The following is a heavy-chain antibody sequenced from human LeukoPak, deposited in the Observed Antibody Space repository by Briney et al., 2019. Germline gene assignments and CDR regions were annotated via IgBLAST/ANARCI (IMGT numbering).Heavy chain of an antibody. CDR3: AKDLIAVAGTFDY. J-gene: IGHJ4*02. V-gene: IGHV3-23*01. Sequence: GGSLRLSCAASGFSFSSYAMSWVRQAPGKGLEWVSGIRDSGESTYYADFVKGRFTISRDNSKNALYLQMNSLRAEDTAIYYCAKDLIAVAGTFDYWGQGTLVTVSS. CDR2: IRDSGEST. CDR1: GFSFSSYA. D-gene: IGHD6-19*01.